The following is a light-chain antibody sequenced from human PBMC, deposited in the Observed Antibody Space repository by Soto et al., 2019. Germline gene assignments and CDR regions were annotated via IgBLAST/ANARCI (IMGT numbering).Light chain of an antibody. V-gene: IGKV3-20*01. J-gene: IGKJ2*01. CDR3: QQSGASPEN. CDR1: QSISNGY. CDR2: YIS. Sequence: EIVLTQSPGTLSLSPGERAILSCRASQSISNGYLAWFQQKPGQAPRLLNYYISKRDTGIPDRFSGSGSGTDFTLTIRRLEPEDFAVHYCQQSGASPENFGQGTKLEI.